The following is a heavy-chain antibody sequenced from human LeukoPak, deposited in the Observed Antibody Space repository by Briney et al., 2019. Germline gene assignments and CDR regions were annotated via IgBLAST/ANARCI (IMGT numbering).Heavy chain of an antibody. CDR1: GGSLSSSSYY. V-gene: IGHV4-39*01. Sequence: SETLSLTCTVSGGSLSSSSYYWGWLRQPPGKGPEWLGTIYYVGDTYYHPSLQSRVTISVDTSKNQFSLKLSSVTAADTAVYYCARSPGSRYAYDDYWGQGTLVTVSS. D-gene: IGHD6-13*01. CDR3: ARSPGSRYAYDDY. J-gene: IGHJ4*02. CDR2: IYYVGDT.